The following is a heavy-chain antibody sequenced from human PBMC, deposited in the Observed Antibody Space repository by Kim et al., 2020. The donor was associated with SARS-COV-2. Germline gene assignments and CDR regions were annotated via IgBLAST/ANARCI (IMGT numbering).Heavy chain of an antibody. V-gene: IGHV3-33*01. CDR1: GFTFSSYG. CDR3: ARARLLGAKYNAMDD. CDR2: IWYDGSNK. Sequence: GGSLRLSCAASGFTFSSYGMHWVRQAPGKGLEWVAVIWYDGSNKYYADSVKVRFTISIDNSKNTLYLQLNSLRAEDTAVADCARARLLGAKYNAMDDRG. D-gene: IGHD2-8*02. J-gene: IGHJ6*02.